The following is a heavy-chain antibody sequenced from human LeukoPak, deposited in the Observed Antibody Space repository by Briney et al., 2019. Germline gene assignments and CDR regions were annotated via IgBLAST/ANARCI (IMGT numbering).Heavy chain of an antibody. CDR1: GFTFSSYA. Sequence: PGGSLGLSCSASGFTFSSYAMHWVRQAPGKGLEYVSAISSNGGSTYYADSVKGRFTISRDNSKNTLYLQMSSLRAEDTAVYYCVKEDSSSWYGNWFDPWGQGTLVTVSS. CDR3: VKEDSSSWYGNWFDP. D-gene: IGHD6-13*01. J-gene: IGHJ5*02. V-gene: IGHV3-64D*06. CDR2: ISSNGGST.